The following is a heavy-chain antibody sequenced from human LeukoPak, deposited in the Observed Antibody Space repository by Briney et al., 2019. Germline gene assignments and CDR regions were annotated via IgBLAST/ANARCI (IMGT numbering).Heavy chain of an antibody. CDR1: GDSISNNYL. CDR3: ARVIIGGTTSGMDV. V-gene: IGHV4-4*02. Sequence: SETLSLTCAVSGDSISNNYLWRWVRQPPGKGLEWIGEINHSGSTNYNPSLKSRVTISVDTSKNQFSLKLSSVTAADTAVYYCARVIIGGTTSGMDVWGQGTTVTVSS. J-gene: IGHJ6*02. D-gene: IGHD1-1*01. CDR2: INHSGST.